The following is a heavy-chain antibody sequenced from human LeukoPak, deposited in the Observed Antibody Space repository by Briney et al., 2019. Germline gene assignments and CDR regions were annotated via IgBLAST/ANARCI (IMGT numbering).Heavy chain of an antibody. CDR1: GGSISSSSYY. V-gene: IGHV4-39*07. D-gene: IGHD4-17*01. Sequence: SETLSLTCTVSGGSISSSSYYWGWIRQPPGKGLEWIGSIYYSGSTCYNPSLKSRVTISVDTSKNQFSLKLSSVTAADTAVYYCARLSTVTTSFDYWGQGTLVTVPS. CDR3: ARLSTVTTSFDY. J-gene: IGHJ4*02. CDR2: IYYSGST.